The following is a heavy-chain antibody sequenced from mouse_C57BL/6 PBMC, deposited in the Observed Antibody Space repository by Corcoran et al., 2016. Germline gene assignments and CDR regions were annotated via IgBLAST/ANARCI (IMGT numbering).Heavy chain of an antibody. V-gene: IGHV3-4*01. D-gene: IGHD1-1*01. J-gene: IGHJ2*01. CDR3: ARDYYGSSYFDY. CDR1: GYSHTNGNRW. CDR2: ISSSGST. Sequence: DVQLQESGHALVLPSQTVSPPSTVTGYSHTNGNRWWHLIRQVSGSKLEWIGYISSSGSTDSNPSLKSRISITRDTSNNQLFLQLNSVTTEDIATYYCARDYYGSSYFDYWGQGTTLTVSS.